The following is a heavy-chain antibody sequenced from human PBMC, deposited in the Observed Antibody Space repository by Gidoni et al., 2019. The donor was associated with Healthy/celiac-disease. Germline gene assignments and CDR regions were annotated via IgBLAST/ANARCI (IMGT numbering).Heavy chain of an antibody. V-gene: IGHV3-30*18. CDR3: AKDHYGDYSFDY. CDR1: GFTFSSYG. Sequence: QVQLVESGGGVVKPGRSLRLSCAASGFTFSSYGMHWVRQAPGKGLEWVAVISYDGSNKYYADSVKGRFTISRDNSENTLYLQMNSLRAEDTAVYYCAKDHYGDYSFDYWGQGTLVTVSS. J-gene: IGHJ4*02. D-gene: IGHD4-17*01. CDR2: ISYDGSNK.